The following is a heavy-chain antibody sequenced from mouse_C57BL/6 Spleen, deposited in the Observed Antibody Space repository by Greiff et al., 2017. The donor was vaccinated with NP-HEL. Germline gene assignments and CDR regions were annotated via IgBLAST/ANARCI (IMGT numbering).Heavy chain of an antibody. CDR1: GYTFTSYG. CDR3: ARSPHYYGSSYGAMDY. Sequence: EVQGVESGAELVRPGSSVKMSCKTSGYTFTSYGINWVKQRPGQGLEWIGYIYIGNGYTEYNEKFKGKATLTSDTSSSTAYMQLSSLTSEDYAIYFYARSPHYYGSSYGAMDYWGQGTSVTVAS. CDR2: IYIGNGYT. J-gene: IGHJ4*01. V-gene: IGHV1-58*01. D-gene: IGHD1-1*01.